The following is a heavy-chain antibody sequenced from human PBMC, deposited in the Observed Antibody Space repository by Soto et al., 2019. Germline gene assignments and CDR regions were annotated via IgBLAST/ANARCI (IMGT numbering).Heavy chain of an antibody. V-gene: IGHV1-3*05. CDR2: INPGNGNT. CDR1: GYTFTAYA. D-gene: IGHD3-16*02. CDR3: ARSAISPYGGLIGPFDY. J-gene: IGHJ4*02. Sequence: QVQLVQSGGEEKKPGASVKVSCEASGYTFTAYAIHWLRQAPGQRLEWMAWINPGNGNTRYSQEFLGRVSITRDTSASTAYLELDSLRSEDTAVYYCARSAISPYGGLIGPFDYWGQGNLVTVSS.